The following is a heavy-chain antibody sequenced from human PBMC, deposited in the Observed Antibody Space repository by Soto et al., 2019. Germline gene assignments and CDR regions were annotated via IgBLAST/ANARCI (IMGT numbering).Heavy chain of an antibody. CDR2: IDGSGGTT. CDR1: GFPFSSTD. CDR3: AKNSGWFNT. Sequence: PGGSLRLSCAASGFPFSSTDMTWVRQAPGKGLEWVSTIDGSGGTTYYADSVKGRFTISRDNSINTEFLQMNSLRADDTALYFCAKNSGWFNTWGQGALVTVSS. V-gene: IGHV3-23*01. D-gene: IGHD3-10*01. J-gene: IGHJ5*02.